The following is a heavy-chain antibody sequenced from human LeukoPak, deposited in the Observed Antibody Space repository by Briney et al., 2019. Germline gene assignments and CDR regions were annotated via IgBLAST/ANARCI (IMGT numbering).Heavy chain of an antibody. J-gene: IGHJ4*02. CDR1: GFTFSTYS. Sequence: GGSLRLSCAASGFTFSTYSMNWVRQAPGKGLEWVSYISSSSSAIYYADSVKGRLTVSRDNAKNSLYLQMNSLRDEDTGVYYCARGRDYWGQGTLVTVSS. CDR3: ARGRDY. CDR2: ISSSSSAI. V-gene: IGHV3-48*02.